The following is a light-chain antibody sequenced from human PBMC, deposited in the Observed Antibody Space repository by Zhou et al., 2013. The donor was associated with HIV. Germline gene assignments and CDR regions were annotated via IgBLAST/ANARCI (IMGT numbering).Light chain of an antibody. J-gene: IGKJ2*01. CDR1: HDISSS. Sequence: DIQVTQSPSSLSASVGDRVTITCRTSHDISSSLNWYQQKSGKAPNLLISGASTLGNGVPSRFSGSESGSGTDFSLTISSLHPEDFATYYCQQAYRTPVTIFGQGTTLEI. V-gene: IGKV1-39*01. CDR2: GAS. CDR3: QQAYRTPVTI.